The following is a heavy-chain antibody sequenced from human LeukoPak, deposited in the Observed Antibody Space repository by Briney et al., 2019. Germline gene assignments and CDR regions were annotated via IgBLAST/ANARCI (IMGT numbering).Heavy chain of an antibody. J-gene: IGHJ3*02. D-gene: IGHD6-13*01. CDR1: GFTFSSYS. CDR3: ARESPYSSSWYRAAFDI. V-gene: IGHV3-21*01. Sequence: GGSLRLSCAASGFTFSSYSMNWVRQAPGKGLEWVSSISSSSSYIYYADSVKGRFAISRDNAKNSLYLQMNSLRAEDTAVYYCARESPYSSSWYRAAFDIWGQGTMVTVSS. CDR2: ISSSSSYI.